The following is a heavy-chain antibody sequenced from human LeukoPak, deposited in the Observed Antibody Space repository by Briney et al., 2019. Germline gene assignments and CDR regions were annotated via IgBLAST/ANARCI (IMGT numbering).Heavy chain of an antibody. V-gene: IGHV3-30*18. J-gene: IGHJ4*02. CDR2: ISYDGSNK. CDR1: GFTFSSYG. CDR3: AKAVLFGSAYYFDY. D-gene: IGHD3-3*01. Sequence: PGRSLRLSCAASGFTFSSYGMHWVRQAPGKGLEWVAVISYDGSNKYYADSVKGRFTISRDNSKNTLYLQMNSLRAEDTAVYYCAKAVLFGSAYYFDYRGQGTLVTVSS.